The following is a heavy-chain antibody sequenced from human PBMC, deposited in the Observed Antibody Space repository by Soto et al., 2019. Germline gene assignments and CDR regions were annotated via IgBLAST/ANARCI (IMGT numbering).Heavy chain of an antibody. Sequence: SETLSLTCTVSGGSISSISSYWGWIRQPPGKGLEWIGNVYYSGSTYSNPSLKSRLTISADTSKNQFSLKLSSVTAADTAVYYCARRSYGSGSYFIDYWGQGTLVTVSS. J-gene: IGHJ4*02. CDR3: ARRSYGSGSYFIDY. D-gene: IGHD3-10*01. V-gene: IGHV4-39*01. CDR1: GGSISSISSY. CDR2: VYYSGST.